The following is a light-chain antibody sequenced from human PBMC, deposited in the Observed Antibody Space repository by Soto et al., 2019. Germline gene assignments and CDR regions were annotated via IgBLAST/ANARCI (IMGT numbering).Light chain of an antibody. CDR1: QTINSY. J-gene: IGKJ3*01. CDR3: QQSYSPLFT. CDR2: AAS. Sequence: DIQMTQSPSSLSASVGDRVTITCRASQTINSYLNWYQQRPGKAPQALIFAASSLQIGVPSRFSGSGSGTDFTLTISSLQPEDFATDYCQQSYSPLFTFGPGTKV. V-gene: IGKV1-39*01.